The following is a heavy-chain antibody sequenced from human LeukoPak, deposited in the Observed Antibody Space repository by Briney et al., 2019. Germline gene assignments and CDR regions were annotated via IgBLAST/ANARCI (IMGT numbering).Heavy chain of an antibody. Sequence: SETLSLTCAVYGGSFSGYYWSWIRQPPGKGLEWIGEISHSGSTNYNPSLKSRVTISVDTSKNQFSLKLSSVTAADTAVYYCARYYGDYVVRNYYYGMDVWGQGTTVTVSS. CDR3: ARYYGDYVVRNYYYGMDV. V-gene: IGHV4-34*01. CDR1: GGSFSGYY. CDR2: ISHSGST. D-gene: IGHD4-17*01. J-gene: IGHJ6*02.